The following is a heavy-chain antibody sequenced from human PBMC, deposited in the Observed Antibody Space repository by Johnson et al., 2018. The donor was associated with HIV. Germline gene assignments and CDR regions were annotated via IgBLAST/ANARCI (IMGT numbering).Heavy chain of an antibody. Sequence: QLVESGGGVVQPGRSLRLSCAASGFMFDEYTMHWVRQAPGKGLEWVSLISWDGGSTYYADSVKGRITISRDNSKNSLYLQMNSLRVEDTAIYYCARAQLLADDAFNNWGQGTMVTVSS. CDR3: ARAQLLADDAFNN. J-gene: IGHJ3*02. CDR2: ISWDGGST. D-gene: IGHD6-6*01. V-gene: IGHV3-43*01. CDR1: GFMFDEYT.